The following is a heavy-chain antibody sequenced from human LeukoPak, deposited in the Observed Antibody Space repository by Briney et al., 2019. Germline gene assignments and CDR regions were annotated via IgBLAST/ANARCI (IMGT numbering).Heavy chain of an antibody. V-gene: IGHV4-39*01. J-gene: IGHJ5*02. CDR2: IFHTASA. Sequence: SETLSLTCNVSGDSIGSGVYYWGWLRQPPGKGLEWIGNIFHTASAYYKPSLQSRVTISIDTSRSQFSLKVTYVTAADTAIYYCARKVSSKATSDRFDTWGQGALVTVSS. CDR3: ARKVSSKATSDRFDT. CDR1: GDSIGSGVYY.